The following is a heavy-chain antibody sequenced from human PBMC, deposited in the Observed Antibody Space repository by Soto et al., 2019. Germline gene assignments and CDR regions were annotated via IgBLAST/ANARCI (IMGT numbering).Heavy chain of an antibody. CDR2: INHSGST. J-gene: IGHJ4*02. CDR3: ARGGGRVSSWYMY. V-gene: IGHV4-34*01. Sequence: QVQLQQWGAGLLKPSETLSLTCAVYGGSFSGYYWSWIRQPPGKGLEWIGEINHSGSTNYNPSLKRRVTISVDTSKNQFSLKLSSVTAADTAVYYCARGGGRVSSWYMYWGQGTLVTVSS. CDR1: GGSFSGYY. D-gene: IGHD6-13*01.